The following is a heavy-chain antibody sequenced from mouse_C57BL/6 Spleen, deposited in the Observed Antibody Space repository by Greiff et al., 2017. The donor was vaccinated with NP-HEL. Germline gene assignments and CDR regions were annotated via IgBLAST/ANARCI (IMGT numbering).Heavy chain of an antibody. CDR3: AKTGGMGGYYFDY. J-gene: IGHJ2*01. Sequence: QVQLQESGPGLVAPSQSLSITCTVSGFSLTSYAISWVRQPPGKGLEWLGVIWTGGGTNYNSALKSRLSISKDNSKSQDFLKMNSLQTDDTARDYCAKTGGMGGYYFDYWGQGTTLTVSS. CDR1: GFSLTSYA. V-gene: IGHV2-9-1*01. D-gene: IGHD2-10*02. CDR2: IWTGGGT.